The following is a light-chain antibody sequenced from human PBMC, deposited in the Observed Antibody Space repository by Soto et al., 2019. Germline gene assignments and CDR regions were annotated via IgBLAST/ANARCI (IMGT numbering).Light chain of an antibody. J-gene: IGKJ4*01. CDR1: QDIRNY. V-gene: IGKV1-33*01. CDR3: QQYRNLVALT. CDR2: DAS. Sequence: DIQMTQSPSSLYASVGDRVTITCHASQDIRNYLNWYQQKPGKAPKLLIYDASNLETGVPSRFSGSGSGTDFTFTISSLQPEDIATYYCQQYRNLVALTFGGGTKVEIK.